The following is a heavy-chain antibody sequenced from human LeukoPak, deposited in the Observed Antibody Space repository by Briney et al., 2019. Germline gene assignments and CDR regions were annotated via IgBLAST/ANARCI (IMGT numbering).Heavy chain of an antibody. Sequence: GASVKVSCKASGGTFSSYAISWVRQAPGQGLEWMGGIIPIFGTANYAQKFQGRVTITADESTSTAYMELSSLRSEDTAVYYCARDRIAAAGHFDYWGQGTLVTVSS. V-gene: IGHV1-69*13. J-gene: IGHJ4*02. D-gene: IGHD6-13*01. CDR1: GGTFSSYA. CDR3: ARDRIAAAGHFDY. CDR2: IIPIFGTA.